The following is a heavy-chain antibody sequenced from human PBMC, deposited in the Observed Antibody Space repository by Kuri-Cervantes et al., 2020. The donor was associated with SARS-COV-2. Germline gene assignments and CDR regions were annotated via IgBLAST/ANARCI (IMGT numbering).Heavy chain of an antibody. CDR2: INHSGST. V-gene: IGHV4-34*01. Sequence: SETLSLTCAVYGGSFSGYYWSWIRQPPGKGLEWIGEINHSGSTNYNPSLKSRVTISVDTSKNQFSLKLSSVTAADTAVYYCARGVVCSSTSCYRVRAPFDYWGRGTLVTVSS. CDR3: ARGVVCSSTSCYRVRAPFDY. CDR1: GGSFSGYY. J-gene: IGHJ4*02. D-gene: IGHD2-2*01.